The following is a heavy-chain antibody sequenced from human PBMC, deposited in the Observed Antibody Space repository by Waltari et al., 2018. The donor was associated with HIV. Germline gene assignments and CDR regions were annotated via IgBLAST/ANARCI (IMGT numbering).Heavy chain of an antibody. CDR1: DGSISSGSYY. CDR2: IYTSGST. J-gene: IGHJ6*02. D-gene: IGHD1-26*01. Sequence: QVQLQESGPGLVKPSQTLSLTCTVSDGSISSGSYYWSWIRQPAGKGLEWIGRIYTSGSTNYNPSLKSRVTISVDTSKNQFSLKLSSVTAADTAVYYCARGGAGGTFYYYGMDVWGQGTTVTVSS. V-gene: IGHV4-61*02. CDR3: ARGGAGGTFYYYGMDV.